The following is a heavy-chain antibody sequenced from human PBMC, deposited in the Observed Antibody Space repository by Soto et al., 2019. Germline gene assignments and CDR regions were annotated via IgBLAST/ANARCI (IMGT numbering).Heavy chain of an antibody. CDR3: ARADSSSWYSPGYYGMDV. Sequence: GGSLRLSCAASGFTFRSFTMNWVRQAPGKGLEWVSTISSNSAYIYYTDALRGRFTISRDNAKNSLHLQMNSLRAEDTAVYYCARADSSSWYSPGYYGMDVWGQGTTVTVSS. CDR1: GFTFRSFT. D-gene: IGHD6-13*01. J-gene: IGHJ6*02. V-gene: IGHV3-21*01. CDR2: ISSNSAYI.